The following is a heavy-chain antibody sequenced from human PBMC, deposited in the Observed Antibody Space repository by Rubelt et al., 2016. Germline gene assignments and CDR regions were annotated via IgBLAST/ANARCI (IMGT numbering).Heavy chain of an antibody. CDR3: ARFNELDLHYYYYAMDG. Sequence: VQLLESGGGVVQPGTSLRLSCGASGFRFTTYGFHWVRQAPGKGLEWVADIWFDGSNKFYADSVKGRFTISGDNSKNTVYLQRKSLRGEDSAVYYCARFNELDLHYYYYAMDGWGQGTTVTVS. J-gene: IGHJ6*02. CDR1: GFRFTTYG. D-gene: IGHD1-1*01. CDR2: IWFDGSNK. V-gene: IGHV3-33*01.